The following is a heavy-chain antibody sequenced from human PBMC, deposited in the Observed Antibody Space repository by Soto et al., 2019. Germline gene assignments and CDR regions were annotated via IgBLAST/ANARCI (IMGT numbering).Heavy chain of an antibody. V-gene: IGHV1-3*01. CDR3: AREPVAAHRSLDY. CDR1: GYTFTSYA. J-gene: IGHJ4*02. Sequence: GASVKVSCKASGYTFTSYAMHWVRQAPGQRLEWMGWINAGNGNTKYSQKFQGRVTITRDTSASTAYMELSSLRSEDTAVYYCAREPVAAHRSLDYWGQGTLVTVSS. CDR2: INAGNGNT. D-gene: IGHD6-19*01.